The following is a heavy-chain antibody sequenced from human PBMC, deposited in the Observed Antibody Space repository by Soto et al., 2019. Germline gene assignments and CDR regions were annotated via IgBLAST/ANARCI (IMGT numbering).Heavy chain of an antibody. CDR2: IQSGGTT. CDR3: ARGDVLCDGGRCYGIPLDV. CDR1: GFTVSSKY. Sequence: EVQLVESGGGLVQPGGSLRLSCAASGFTVSSKYMTWVRQAPGKGLEWVSLIQSGGTTYYADSVKGRSTISRDTSDNTLHLQMDSLRVEDTAVYYCARGDVLCDGGRCYGIPLDVLGKGTTVTVSS. D-gene: IGHD2-15*01. V-gene: IGHV3-66*01. J-gene: IGHJ6*04.